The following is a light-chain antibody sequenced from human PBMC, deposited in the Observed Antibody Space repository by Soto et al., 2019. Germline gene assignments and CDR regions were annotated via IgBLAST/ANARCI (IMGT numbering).Light chain of an antibody. J-gene: IGKJ1*01. V-gene: IGKV1-39*01. CDR2: EAS. CDR1: QSISSY. Sequence: DIQMTQSPSSLSASVGDRVTITCRASQSISSYLNWYQQKPGKAPKLLIYEASSLQSGVPSRFSGSGSGADFTLTVSSLQPDDFATYYCQQNDTTPRTFGQGTRVEMK. CDR3: QQNDTTPRT.